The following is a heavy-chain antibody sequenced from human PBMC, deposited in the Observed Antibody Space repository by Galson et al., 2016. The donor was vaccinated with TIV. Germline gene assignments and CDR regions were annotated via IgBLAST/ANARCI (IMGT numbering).Heavy chain of an antibody. D-gene: IGHD3-16*01. CDR3: ARDVGHLTWAWGVDS. CDR1: GFTFRDSG. CDR2: VWYDGSNK. V-gene: IGHV3-33*01. Sequence: SLRLSCAATGFTFRDSGMHWVRQAPGKRLEWVAFVWYDGSNKHYADSVKGRFTVSKDNSKNTLYLQMNSLRAEDTAVYYCARDVGHLTWAWGVDSWGQGALVTVSS. J-gene: IGHJ4*02.